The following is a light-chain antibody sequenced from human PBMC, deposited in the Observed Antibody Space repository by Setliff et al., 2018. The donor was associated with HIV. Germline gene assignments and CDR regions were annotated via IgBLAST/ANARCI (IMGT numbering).Light chain of an antibody. Sequence: QSALTQPASVSGSPGQSITIPCTGTKNDVGNYNYVSWYQQHPGKAPKLILYEVTNRPSGVSSRFSGSKPGNTASLAISGLQDEDEADYYCTSYTTTDSLLFATGTKVTVL. V-gene: IGLV2-14*01. CDR2: EVT. CDR1: KNDVGNYNY. CDR3: TSYTTTDSLL. J-gene: IGLJ1*01.